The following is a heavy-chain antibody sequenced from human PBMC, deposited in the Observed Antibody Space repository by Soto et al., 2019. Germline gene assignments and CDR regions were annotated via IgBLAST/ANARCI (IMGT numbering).Heavy chain of an antibody. CDR2: INRDGSTT. Sequence: EVELVESGGTLVQPGGSLRLSCAASGFTFSLNWMHWVRQAPGKGLVWVARINRDGSTTTYADSAKGRFTISRGNAKNTLYLQMNSLRAEDTAMYYCATVGTGSYNWFDPWGQGTLVTVSS. D-gene: IGHD1-26*01. CDR3: ATVGTGSYNWFDP. J-gene: IGHJ5*02. CDR1: GFTFSLNW. V-gene: IGHV3-74*01.